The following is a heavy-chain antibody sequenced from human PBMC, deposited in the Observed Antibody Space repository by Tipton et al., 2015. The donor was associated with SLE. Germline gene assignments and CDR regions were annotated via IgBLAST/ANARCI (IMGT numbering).Heavy chain of an antibody. J-gene: IGHJ2*01. CDR2: IHTSGST. CDR3: ARELSTMIVVVPHWYFDL. V-gene: IGHV4-61*09. Sequence: TLSLTCTVSGGSISSGSYYWSWIRQPAGKGLAWIGYIHTSGSTNYNPSLKSRLTISVDTSKNQFSLELSSVTAADTAVYYCARELSTMIVVVPHWYFDLWGRGTLVTVST. CDR1: GGSISSGSYY. D-gene: IGHD3-22*01.